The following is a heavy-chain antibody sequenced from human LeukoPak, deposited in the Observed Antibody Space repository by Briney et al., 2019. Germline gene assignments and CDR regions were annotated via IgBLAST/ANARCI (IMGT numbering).Heavy chain of an antibody. CDR1: GGSISTSNYY. CDR3: AKSNGYGLVDI. V-gene: IGHV4-39*07. CDR2: IFYSGST. J-gene: IGHJ3*02. Sequence: RASETLSLTCTVSGGSISTSNYYWGWIRQPPGKGLEWIGNIFYSGSTYYSPSLKSRVTISLDTSRNQFSLKPNSVTAADTAVYYCAKSNGYGLVDIWGKGTMVTVSS. D-gene: IGHD3-10*01.